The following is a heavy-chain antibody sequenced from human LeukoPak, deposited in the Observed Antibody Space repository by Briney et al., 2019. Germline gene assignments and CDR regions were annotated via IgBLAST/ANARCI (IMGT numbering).Heavy chain of an antibody. CDR1: GFTFSSYW. D-gene: IGHD2-21*01. CDR3: ARDNRGYCGGDCYSTAYDY. Sequence: PGGSLRLSCAASGFTFSSYWMSWVRQAPGKGLEWVANIKQDGSEKYYVDSVKGRFTISRDNAKNSLYLQMNSLRAEDTAVYYCARDNRGYCGGDCYSTAYDYWGQGTLVTVSS. CDR2: IKQDGSEK. V-gene: IGHV3-7*01. J-gene: IGHJ4*02.